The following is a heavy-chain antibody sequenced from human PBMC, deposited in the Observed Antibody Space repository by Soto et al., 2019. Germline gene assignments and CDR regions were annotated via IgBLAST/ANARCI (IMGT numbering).Heavy chain of an antibody. D-gene: IGHD1-7*01. CDR1: GFTFSNAW. V-gene: IGHV3-15*01. Sequence: GSLRLSCAASGFTFSNAWMSWVRQAPGKGLEWVGRIKSKTDGGTTDYAAPVKGRFTISRDDSKNTLYLQMNSLKTEDTAVYYCTTYNWNFDEFGYYYGMDVWGQGTTVTVSS. CDR2: IKSKTDGGTT. J-gene: IGHJ6*02. CDR3: TTYNWNFDEFGYYYGMDV.